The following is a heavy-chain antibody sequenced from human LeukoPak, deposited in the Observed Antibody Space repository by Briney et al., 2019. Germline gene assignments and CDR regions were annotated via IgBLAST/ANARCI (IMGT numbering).Heavy chain of an antibody. J-gene: IGHJ4*02. Sequence: SVKVSCKASGGTFSSYAISWVRQAPGQGLEWMGRIIPIFGTANYAQKFQGRVTITTDESTSTAYMELSSLRSEDTAVYYCASGAPFETYFEYWGQGTLVTVSS. CDR3: ASGAPFETYFEY. V-gene: IGHV1-69*05. CDR2: IIPIFGTA. D-gene: IGHD3-10*01. CDR1: GGTFSSYA.